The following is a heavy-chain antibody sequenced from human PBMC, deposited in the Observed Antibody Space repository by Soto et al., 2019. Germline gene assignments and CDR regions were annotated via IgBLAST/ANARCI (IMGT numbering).Heavy chain of an antibody. CDR3: ARDGDSSGYYFDY. D-gene: IGHD3-22*01. J-gene: IGHJ4*02. CDR2: IIPIFGTA. CDR1: GGTFSRYA. V-gene: IGHV1-69*06. Sequence: SVKVSCKASGGTFSRYAISWVRQAPGQGLEWMGGIIPIFGTANYAQKFQGRVTITADKSTSTAYMELSSLGSEDTAVYYCARDGDSSGYYFDYWGQGTLVTVSS.